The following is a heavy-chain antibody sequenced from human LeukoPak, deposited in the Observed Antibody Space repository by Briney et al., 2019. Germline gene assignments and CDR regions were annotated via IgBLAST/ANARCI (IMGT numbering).Heavy chain of an antibody. Sequence: GGSLRLSCKVSGFTLDDYAMHWVRQVPGKGLEWVSGITWNRGNIGYGDSVKGRFTVSRDNVKNVLYLQMKSLRPEDTALYYCAKDLSSAITSALVLDVWGQGTTVIVSS. CDR3: AKDLSSAITSALVLDV. CDR2: ITWNRGNI. CDR1: GFTLDDYA. J-gene: IGHJ6*02. V-gene: IGHV3-9*01. D-gene: IGHD3-22*01.